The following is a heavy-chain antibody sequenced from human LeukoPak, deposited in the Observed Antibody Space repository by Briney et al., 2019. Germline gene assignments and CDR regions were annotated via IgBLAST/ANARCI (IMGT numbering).Heavy chain of an antibody. CDR3: AKGYSYGYLNWFDP. Sequence: GGSLRLSCAASGFTFSSYAMSWVRQAPGKGLEWVSAISGSGGSTYYADSVKGRFTISRDNSKNTLYLQVNSLRAEDTAVYYCAKGYSYGYLNWFDPWGQGTLVTVSS. CDR1: GFTFSSYA. J-gene: IGHJ5*02. V-gene: IGHV3-23*01. D-gene: IGHD5-18*01. CDR2: ISGSGGST.